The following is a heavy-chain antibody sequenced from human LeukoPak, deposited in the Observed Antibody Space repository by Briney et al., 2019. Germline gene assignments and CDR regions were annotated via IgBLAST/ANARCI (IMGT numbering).Heavy chain of an antibody. V-gene: IGHV3-23*01. CDR3: AKTSQSPGSIFGVVRVRWFDP. CDR1: GFTFSSYG. D-gene: IGHD3-3*01. CDR2: ISGSGGST. Sequence: LSGGSLRLSCAASGFTFSSYGMSWVRQAPGKGLEWVSAISGSGGSTYYADSVKGRFTISRDNSKNTLYLQMNSLRAEDTAVYYCAKTSQSPGSIFGVVRVRWFDPWGQGTLVTVSS. J-gene: IGHJ5*02.